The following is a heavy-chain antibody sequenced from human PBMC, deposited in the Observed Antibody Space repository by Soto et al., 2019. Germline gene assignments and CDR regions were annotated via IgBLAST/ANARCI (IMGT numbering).Heavy chain of an antibody. Sequence: QVQLVQSGAEVKKPGASVKVSCKASGYTFTDYYIHWVRQAPGQGLEWMGMINPSGGSTDYAQKFRGRVTMTRDTSTGTVYMELSSLRCEDTAVYYCARPPFPGCINAVCYPFDYWGQGTPVTVSS. CDR1: GYTFTDYY. J-gene: IGHJ4*02. D-gene: IGHD2-8*01. V-gene: IGHV1-46*01. CDR3: ARPPFPGCINAVCYPFDY. CDR2: INPSGGST.